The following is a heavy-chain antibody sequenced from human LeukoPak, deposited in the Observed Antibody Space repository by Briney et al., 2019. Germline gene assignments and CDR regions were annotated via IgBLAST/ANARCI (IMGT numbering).Heavy chain of an antibody. Sequence: GGSLRLSCAASGFTFSSYSMNWVRQAPGKGLEWVSSISTSSIYIYYADSVKGRFTISRDNAKHSLYLQMNSLRAEDTAVYYCARDLSGVIKWFDPWGQGTLVTVSS. J-gene: IGHJ5*02. V-gene: IGHV3-21*01. D-gene: IGHD3-10*01. CDR3: ARDLSGVIKWFDP. CDR1: GFTFSSYS. CDR2: ISTSSIYI.